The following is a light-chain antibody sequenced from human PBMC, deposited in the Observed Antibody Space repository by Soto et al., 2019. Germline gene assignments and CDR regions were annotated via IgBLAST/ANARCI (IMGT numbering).Light chain of an antibody. CDR3: QKYDTAPQS. V-gene: IGKV1-27*01. Sequence: DIQMTQSPSSLSASVGDTVTITCRASQGIIDYLAWYQQRPRRVPRLLIYAASTLHTGVPSSFSVSGAGTDFTLTISSLQPEDVATYYCQKYDTAPQSFGPGTKVDIK. J-gene: IGKJ1*01. CDR1: QGIIDY. CDR2: AAS.